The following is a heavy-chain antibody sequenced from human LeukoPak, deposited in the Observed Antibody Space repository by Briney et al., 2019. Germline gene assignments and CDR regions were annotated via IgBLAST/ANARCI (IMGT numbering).Heavy chain of an antibody. D-gene: IGHD3-10*01. J-gene: IGHJ4*03. V-gene: IGHV1-2*02. CDR2: INPNTGGT. CDR3: ASKKAGSSGFGY. CDR1: GYTFTGYY. Sequence: ASVKVSCKASGYTFTGYYMHWVRQAAGQGLEWVGWINPNTGGTNYAQKFQGRVTMTRDTSISTAYMELSRLRSDDTAVYYCASKKAGSSGFGYWGQGTLVTVSS.